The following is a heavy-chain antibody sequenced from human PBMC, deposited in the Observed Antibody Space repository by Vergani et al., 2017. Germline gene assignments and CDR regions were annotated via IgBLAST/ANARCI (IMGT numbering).Heavy chain of an antibody. Sequence: QVQLQESGPGLVKPSQTLSLTCTVSGGSISSGDYYWSWIRQPPGKGLEWIGYIYYSGSTYYNPSLKSRVTISVDTSKNQFSLKLSSVTAADTAVYYCARDGCYSEGYYYYYMGVWGKGTTVTVSS. D-gene: IGHD2-15*01. V-gene: IGHV4-30-4*01. CDR1: GGSISSGDYY. J-gene: IGHJ6*03. CDR2: IYYSGST. CDR3: ARDGCYSEGYYYYYMGV.